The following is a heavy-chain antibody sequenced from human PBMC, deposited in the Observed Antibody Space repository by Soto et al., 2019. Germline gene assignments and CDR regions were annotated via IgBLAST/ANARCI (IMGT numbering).Heavy chain of an antibody. V-gene: IGHV4-4*02. D-gene: IGHD6-19*01. CDR3: ARMEGIAVAGTGDAFDI. J-gene: IGHJ3*02. Sequence: SETLSLTCAVSGGSISSSNWWSWVRQPPGKGLEWIGEIYHSGSTNYNPSLKSRVTISVDKSKNQSSLKLSSVTAADTAVYYCARMEGIAVAGTGDAFDIWGQGTMVT. CDR1: GGSISSSNW. CDR2: IYHSGST.